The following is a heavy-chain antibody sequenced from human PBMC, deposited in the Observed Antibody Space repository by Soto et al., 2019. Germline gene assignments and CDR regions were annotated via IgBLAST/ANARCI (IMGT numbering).Heavy chain of an antibody. J-gene: IGHJ4*02. CDR3: ANSYFDY. V-gene: IGHV3-23*01. Sequence: GGSLRLSCAASGFTLSSYAMNWVRQVPGKGLEWVSTLSGSGDSTYYADSVKGRFTVSRDNSKNTMYLQMKSLRAEDTAVYYCANSYFDYWGQGTLVTVSS. CDR2: LSGSGDST. CDR1: GFTLSSYA.